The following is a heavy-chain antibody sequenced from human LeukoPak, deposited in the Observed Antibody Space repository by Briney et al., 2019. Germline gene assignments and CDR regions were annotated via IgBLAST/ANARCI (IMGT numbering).Heavy chain of an antibody. Sequence: PGGSLRLSCAASGFTFSSYSMNWVRQAPGKGLEWVSYISSSSSTIYYADSVKGRFTISRDNAKNSLYLQMNSLRAEDTAVYYCARDRETGTTDYWGQGTLVTVSS. CDR3: ARDRETGTTDY. CDR1: GFTFSSYS. CDR2: ISSSSSTI. V-gene: IGHV3-48*01. D-gene: IGHD1-7*01. J-gene: IGHJ4*02.